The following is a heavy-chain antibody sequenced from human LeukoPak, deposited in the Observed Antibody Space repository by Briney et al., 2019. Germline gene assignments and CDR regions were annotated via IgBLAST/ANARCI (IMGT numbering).Heavy chain of an antibody. J-gene: IGHJ6*02. CDR1: GFTFSTYA. V-gene: IGHV3-23*01. CDR2: ISGSGGST. CDR3: AKENQLSEYYYYYGMDV. D-gene: IGHD2-2*01. Sequence: QPGGSLRLSCAASGFTFSTYAMSWVRQAPGKGLEWVSAISGSGGSTYYADSVKGRFTISRDNSKNTLYLQMNSLRAEDTAVYYCAKENQLSEYYYYYGMDVWGQGTTVTVSS.